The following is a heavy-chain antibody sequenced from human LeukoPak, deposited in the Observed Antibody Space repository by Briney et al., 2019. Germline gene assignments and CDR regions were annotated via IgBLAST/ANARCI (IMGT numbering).Heavy chain of an antibody. V-gene: IGHV3-23*01. D-gene: IGHD4-11*01. CDR3: AKATTRGYSNYVNYYGMDV. CDR1: GFTFSSYA. CDR2: ISGSGGST. Sequence: GGSLRLSCAASGFTFSSYAMSWVRQAPGKGLEWVSAISGSGGSTYYADSAKGRFTISRDNSKNTLYLQMNSLRAEDTAVYYCAKATTRGYSNYVNYYGMDVWGQGTTVTVSS. J-gene: IGHJ6*02.